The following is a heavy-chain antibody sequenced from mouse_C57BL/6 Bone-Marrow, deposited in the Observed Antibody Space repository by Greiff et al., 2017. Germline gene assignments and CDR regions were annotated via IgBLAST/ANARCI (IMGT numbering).Heavy chain of an antibody. CDR3: ATVGDGYSDYYAMDY. CDR2: INPNNGGT. CDR1: GYTFTDYY. J-gene: IGHJ4*01. Sequence: EVQLQQSGPELVKPGASVKISCKASGYTFTDYYMNWVKQSHGKSLEWIGDINPNNGGTSYNQKFKGKATLTVDKSSSTAYMELRSLTSEDSAVYYCATVGDGYSDYYAMDYWGQGTSVTVSS. V-gene: IGHV1-26*01. D-gene: IGHD2-3*01.